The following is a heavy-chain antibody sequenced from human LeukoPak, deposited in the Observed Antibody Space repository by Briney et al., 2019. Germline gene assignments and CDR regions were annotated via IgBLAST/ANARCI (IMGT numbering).Heavy chain of an antibody. CDR1: GFTFSSYA. V-gene: IGHV3-23*01. CDR3: AKDYSSSLTNWFDP. D-gene: IGHD6-6*01. CDR2: ISGGGGST. Sequence: LSGGSLRLSCAASGFTFSSYAMSWVRQAPGKGLEWVSGISGGGGSTYYADSVKGRFTISRDNSKNTLYLQMNSLRAEDTAVYYCAKDYSSSLTNWFDPWGQGTLVTVSS. J-gene: IGHJ5*02.